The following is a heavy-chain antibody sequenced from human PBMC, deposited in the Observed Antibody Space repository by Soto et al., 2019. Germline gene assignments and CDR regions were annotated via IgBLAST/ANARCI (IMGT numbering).Heavy chain of an antibody. Sequence: EVQLVESGGGLVQPGRSLRLSCAASGFTFDDYAMHWVRQAPGKGLEWVSGISWNSGSIGYADSVKGRFTISRDNAKNTLHQQKTRLRAEDTALYYCAKARGPGSGCSQSYRYFDLWGRGTLVTVPS. D-gene: IGHD6-19*01. V-gene: IGHV3-9*01. J-gene: IGHJ2*01. CDR3: AKARGPGSGCSQSYRYFDL. CDR2: ISWNSGSI. CDR1: GFTFDDYA.